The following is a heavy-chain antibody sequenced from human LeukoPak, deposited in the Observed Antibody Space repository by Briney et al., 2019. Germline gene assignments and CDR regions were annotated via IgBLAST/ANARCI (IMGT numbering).Heavy chain of an antibody. CDR3: ARTGSSWPLYYYYYMDV. CDR1: GGSISSHY. CDR2: VSDSGST. D-gene: IGHD6-13*01. V-gene: IGHV4-59*11. Sequence: PSETLSLTCTVSGGSISSHYRSWIRQPPGKGLEWIGYVSDSGSTNYNPSLKSRVTVSVDTSKDQFSLKLTSVTAAATAVYYSARTGSSWPLYYYYYMDVWGKGTTVTVSS. J-gene: IGHJ6*03.